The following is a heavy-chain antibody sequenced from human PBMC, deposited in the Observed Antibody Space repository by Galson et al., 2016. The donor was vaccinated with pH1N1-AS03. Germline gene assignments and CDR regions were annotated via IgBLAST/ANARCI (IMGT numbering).Heavy chain of an antibody. J-gene: IGHJ4*02. V-gene: IGHV4-38-2*01. Sequence: TLSLTCAVSGYSISSGYYWGWIRQPPGKGLEWIGSIYHSGSTYYNPSLMSRVTISVDTSKNRFSRKVTSVTAADTAVYYCARVGKYFDFWSGYSDFDYWGQGTLVTVSS. CDR1: GYSISSGYY. CDR3: ARVGKYFDFWSGYSDFDY. CDR2: IYHSGST. D-gene: IGHD3-3*01.